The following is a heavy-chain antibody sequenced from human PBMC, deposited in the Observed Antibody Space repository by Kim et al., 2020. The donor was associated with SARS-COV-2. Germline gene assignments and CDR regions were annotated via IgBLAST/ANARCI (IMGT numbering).Heavy chain of an antibody. Sequence: GGSLRLSCAASGFTFSSYSMNWVRQAPGKGLEWVSSISNSNNYIYYADSVKGRFTISRDNAKNSLYLQMNSLRAEDTAVYYCARDRQWGDFYYYGLDVWGQGTTVTVSS. CDR1: GFTFSSYS. J-gene: IGHJ6*02. CDR3: ARDRQWGDFYYYGLDV. D-gene: IGHD6-19*01. CDR2: ISNSNNYI. V-gene: IGHV3-21*01.